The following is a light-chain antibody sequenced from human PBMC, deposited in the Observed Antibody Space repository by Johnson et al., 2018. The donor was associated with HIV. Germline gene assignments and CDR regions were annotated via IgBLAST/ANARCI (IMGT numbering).Light chain of an antibody. J-gene: IGLJ1*01. CDR2: KND. CDR3: GTWDTSLTKGGV. Sequence: QSMFTQPPSVSAAPGQKVTISCSGSSSTIGNNYVSWYQVLPGTAPKLLIYKNDKRPSGIPDRFSGSKSGTSATLGITGLQTGDEADYYCGTWDTSLTKGGVFGTGTKLTVL. CDR1: SSTIGNNY. V-gene: IGLV1-51*02.